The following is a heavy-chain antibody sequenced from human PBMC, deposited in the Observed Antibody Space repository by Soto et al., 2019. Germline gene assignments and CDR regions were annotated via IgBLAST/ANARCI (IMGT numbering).Heavy chain of an antibody. J-gene: IGHJ4*02. V-gene: IGHV3-7*03. CDR2: IKEDGSEK. CDR3: ASIVSGRDFGDSIDY. Sequence: PGGSLRLSCAASGFTFSRYWLTWVRQAPGKGLEWVANIKEDGSEKYYVDSVKGRFTTSRDNAKNSLYLQMNSLRAEDTAVYYCASIVSGRDFGDSIDYWGQGTLVTVSS. CDR1: GFTFSRYW. D-gene: IGHD4-17*01.